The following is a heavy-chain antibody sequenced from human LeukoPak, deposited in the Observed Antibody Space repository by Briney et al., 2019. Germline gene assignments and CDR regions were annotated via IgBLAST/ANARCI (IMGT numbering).Heavy chain of an antibody. V-gene: IGHV3-23*01. CDR3: AKDQFIWTYLDY. D-gene: IGHD2-21*01. Sequence: PGGSLRLSCAASGFTFSSYAMSWVCQAPGKGLEWVSAISGSGGSTYYADSVKGRFTISRDNSKNTLYLQMNSLRAEDTAVYYCAKDQFIWTYLDYWGQGTLVTVSS. CDR2: ISGSGGST. CDR1: GFTFSSYA. J-gene: IGHJ4*02.